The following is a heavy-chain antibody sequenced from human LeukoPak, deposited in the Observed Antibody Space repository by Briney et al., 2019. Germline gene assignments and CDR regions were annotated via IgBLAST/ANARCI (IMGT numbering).Heavy chain of an antibody. D-gene: IGHD3-10*01. CDR2: IYTSGST. CDR3: ARRRFLGYGSGSYQHPFDY. CDR1: GGSISSGSYY. V-gene: IGHV4-61*02. J-gene: IGHJ4*02. Sequence: SETLSLTCTVSGGSISSGSYYWSWIRQPAGKGLEWIGRIYTSGSTNYNPSLKSRVTISVDTSKNQFSLKLSSVTAADTAVYYCARRRFLGYGSGSYQHPFDYWGQGTLVTVSS.